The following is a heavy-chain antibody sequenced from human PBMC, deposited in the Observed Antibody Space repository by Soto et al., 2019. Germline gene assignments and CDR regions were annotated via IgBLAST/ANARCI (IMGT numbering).Heavy chain of an antibody. CDR1: GIIFIDYW. CDR2: IKQDGSEK. Sequence: GFLSLSCSASGIIFIDYWMSWVRQAPGKGLEWVANIKQDGSEKYYGDSVKGRFTISRDNAKNSVYLQMNSLRGEDTAVYYCASGTTVTTSDYLGQGTLVTVSS. CDR3: ASGTTVTTSDY. D-gene: IGHD4-4*01. V-gene: IGHV3-7*03. J-gene: IGHJ4*02.